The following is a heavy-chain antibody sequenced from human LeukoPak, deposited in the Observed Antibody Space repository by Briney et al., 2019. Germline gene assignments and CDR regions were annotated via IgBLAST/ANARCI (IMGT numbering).Heavy chain of an antibody. CDR2: IIPILGIA. CDR1: GGTFSSYA. CDR3: ARTPAAKGYSDY. J-gene: IGHJ4*02. Sequence: GASVKVSCKASGGTFSSYAISWVRQAPGQGLEWMGRIIPILGIANYAQKFQGRVTITADKSTSTAYMELSSLRSEDTAVYYCARTPAAKGYSDYWGQGTLVTVSS. V-gene: IGHV1-69*04. D-gene: IGHD2-2*01.